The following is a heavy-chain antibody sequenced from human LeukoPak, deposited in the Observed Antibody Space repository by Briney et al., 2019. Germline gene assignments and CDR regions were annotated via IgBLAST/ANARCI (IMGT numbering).Heavy chain of an antibody. J-gene: IGHJ5*02. V-gene: IGHV1-18*01. D-gene: IGHD3-10*01. Sequence: ASVKVSCKASGYTFTHYGINWVRQAPGQGLEWMGWISAYNGDTNYAQKFQGRVTLTTDTSTSTAYMELRSLRSDDTAVYYCARGRMVRGVTWWFDPWGQGTLVTVSS. CDR3: ARGRMVRGVTWWFDP. CDR1: GYTFTHYG. CDR2: ISAYNGDT.